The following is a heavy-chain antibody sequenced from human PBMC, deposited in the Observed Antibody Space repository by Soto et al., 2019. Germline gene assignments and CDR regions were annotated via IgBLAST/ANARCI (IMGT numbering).Heavy chain of an antibody. J-gene: IGHJ6*02. CDR3: ARLEYSSSTGEWYYYYGMDV. V-gene: IGHV5-10-1*01. CDR2: IDPSDSYT. CDR1: GYSFTSYW. D-gene: IGHD6-6*01. Sequence: GESLKISCKGSGYSFTSYWISWVRQMPGKGLEWMGRIDPSDSYTNYSPSFPGHVTISADKSISTAYLQWSSLKASDTAMYYCARLEYSSSTGEWYYYYGMDVWGQGTTVTVSS.